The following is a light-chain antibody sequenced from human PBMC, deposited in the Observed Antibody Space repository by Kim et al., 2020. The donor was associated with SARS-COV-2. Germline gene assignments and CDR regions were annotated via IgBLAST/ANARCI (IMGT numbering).Light chain of an antibody. V-gene: IGKV1-9*01. CDR2: AAS. CDR1: QGINNF. CDR3: QQLTPYSWT. J-gene: IGKJ1*01. Sequence: IQLTQSPSSLSASVGDRVTITCRASQGINNFLAWYQQKPGKAPKLLIYAASTLQSGVPSRFSGSGSGTDFTLTISSLQPEDSATYYCQQLTPYSWTFGQGTKVDIK.